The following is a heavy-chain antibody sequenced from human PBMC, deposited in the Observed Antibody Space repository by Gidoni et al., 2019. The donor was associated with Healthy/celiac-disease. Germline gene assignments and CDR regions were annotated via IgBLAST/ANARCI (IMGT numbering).Heavy chain of an antibody. CDR1: GFTFSSYA. CDR2: ISSNGGST. D-gene: IGHD3-22*01. CDR3: ARTASSGLRPSAFDI. V-gene: IGHV3-64*01. J-gene: IGHJ3*02. Sequence: EVQLVESGGGLVQPGGSLRLSCAASGFTFSSYAMHWVRQAPGKGLAYVSAISSNGGSTYYANSVKGRFTTSRDNSKNTLYLQMGSLRAEDMAVYYCARTASSGLRPSAFDIWGQGTMVTVSS.